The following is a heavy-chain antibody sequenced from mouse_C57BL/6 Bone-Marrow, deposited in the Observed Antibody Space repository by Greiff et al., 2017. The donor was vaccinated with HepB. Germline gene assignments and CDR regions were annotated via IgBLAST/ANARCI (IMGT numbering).Heavy chain of an antibody. Sequence: LKQSGAELVRPGASVTLSCTASGYTFTDYEMHWVKQTPVHGLEWIGAIDPETGGTAYNQKFKGKAILTADKSSSTAYMELRSLTSEDSAVYYCTRFDYWGQGTTLTVSS. V-gene: IGHV1-15*01. CDR2: IDPETGGT. CDR1: GYTFTDYE. CDR3: TRFDY. J-gene: IGHJ2*01.